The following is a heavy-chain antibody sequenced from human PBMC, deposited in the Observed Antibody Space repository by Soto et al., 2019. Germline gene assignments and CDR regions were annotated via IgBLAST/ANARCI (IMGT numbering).Heavy chain of an antibody. J-gene: IGHJ6*02. V-gene: IGHV1-69*13. CDR1: GGTFSSYA. Sequence: ASVKVSCKASGGTFSSYAISWVRQAPRQGLEWMGGIIPIFGTANYAQKFQGRVTITADESTSTAYMELSSLRSEDTAVYYCARVLTTDWRFYGMDVWGQGTTVTVSS. D-gene: IGHD4-17*01. CDR2: IIPIFGTA. CDR3: ARVLTTDWRFYGMDV.